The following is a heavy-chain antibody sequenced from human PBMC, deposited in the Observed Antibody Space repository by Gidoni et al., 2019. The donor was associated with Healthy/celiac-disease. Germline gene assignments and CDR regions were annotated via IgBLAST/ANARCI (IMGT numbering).Heavy chain of an antibody. V-gene: IGHV1-46*01. J-gene: IGHJ3*02. D-gene: IGHD3-22*01. CDR2: INPSGGST. CDR1: GYTFPSYY. Sequence: QVQLVQSGAEVKKPGASVKVSFTASGYTFPSYYMHWVRQAPGQGLGWMGIINPSGGSTSYAQKFQGRVTMTRETSTSTVYMELSSLRSEDTAVYYCARDIGDSSGYDAFDIWGKGTMVTVSS. CDR3: ARDIGDSSGYDAFDI.